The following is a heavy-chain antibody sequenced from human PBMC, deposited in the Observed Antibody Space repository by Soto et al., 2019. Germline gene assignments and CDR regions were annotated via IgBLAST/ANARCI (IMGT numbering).Heavy chain of an antibody. V-gene: IGHV1-69*13. D-gene: IGHD3-10*01. CDR1: GGSFSNYA. Sequence: ASVKVSCKAPGGSFSNYAITWVRQAPGQGLEWMGGIIPMFHTANYAQRFQGRVTMTADESTTTAYMELSSLRSDDTGVYFCARSMVGGITLHYYYAMDVWGQGTTVTVSS. CDR2: IIPMFHTA. J-gene: IGHJ6*02. CDR3: ARSMVGGITLHYYYAMDV.